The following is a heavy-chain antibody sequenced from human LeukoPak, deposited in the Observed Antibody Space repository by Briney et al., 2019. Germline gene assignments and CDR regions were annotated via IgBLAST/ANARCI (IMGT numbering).Heavy chain of an antibody. Sequence: SVKVSCKASGGTFSSYAFSWVRQAPGQGLEWMGRIIPIFGTANYAQKFQGRVTITTDESTSTAYMELSSLRSEDTAVYYCASTPYDSSGYLRPWGQGTLVTVSS. D-gene: IGHD3-22*01. CDR1: GGTFSSYA. V-gene: IGHV1-69*05. CDR3: ASTPYDSSGYLRP. J-gene: IGHJ4*02. CDR2: IIPIFGTA.